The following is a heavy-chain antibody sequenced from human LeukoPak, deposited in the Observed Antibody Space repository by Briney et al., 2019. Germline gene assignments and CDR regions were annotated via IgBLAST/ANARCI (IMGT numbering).Heavy chain of an antibody. Sequence: ASVKVSCKASGYTFTSYYMHWVRQAPGQGLEWMGIINPSGGTTSYAQKFQGTVTITRDTSASTAYMELSSLRSEDTAVYYCARKSGSYYNGGAFDIWGQGTMVTVSS. CDR3: ARKSGSYYNGGAFDI. V-gene: IGHV1-46*01. CDR1: GYTFTSYY. J-gene: IGHJ3*02. D-gene: IGHD3-10*01. CDR2: INPSGGTT.